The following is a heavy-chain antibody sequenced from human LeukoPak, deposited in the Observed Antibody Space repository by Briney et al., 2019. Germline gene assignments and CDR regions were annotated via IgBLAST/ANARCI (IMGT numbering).Heavy chain of an antibody. CDR3: ARAQWELLNNDH. V-gene: IGHV3-7*01. CDR2: IKQDGSEK. Sequence: GGSLRLSCAASGFSFSRNWMSWVRQAPGKGLEWVANIKQDGSEKSSVDSVKGRFTISRDNAKNSLYLQMNSLRVEDTAVYYCARAQWELLNNDHWGPGTLVTVSS. J-gene: IGHJ5*02. CDR1: GFSFSRNW. D-gene: IGHD1-26*01.